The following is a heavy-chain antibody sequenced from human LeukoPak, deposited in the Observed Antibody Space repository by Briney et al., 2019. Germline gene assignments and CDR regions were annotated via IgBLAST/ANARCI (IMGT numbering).Heavy chain of an antibody. CDR1: GGSISSGGYY. CDR3: ASADYDMAFDI. CDR2: IYYSGST. J-gene: IGHJ3*02. V-gene: IGHV4-31*03. D-gene: IGHD3-9*01. Sequence: NPSETLSLTCTVSGGSISSGGYYWSWIRQHPGKGLEWIGYIYYSGSTDYNPSLKSRFTMLVDTSKNQFSLKLSSVTAADTAVYYCASADYDMAFDIWGQGTMVTVSS.